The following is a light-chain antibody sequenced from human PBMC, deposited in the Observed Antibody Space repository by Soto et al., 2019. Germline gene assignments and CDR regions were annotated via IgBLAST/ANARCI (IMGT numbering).Light chain of an antibody. CDR3: AAWDASLSACV. CDR2: YNN. Sequence: QSVLTQPPSASGTAGQVVTISCSGGDSNIGSNSVYWHQHLPRMAPKLLIYYNNQRPSGVPDRFSGSRSGTSASLAIVGLRSEDEAVYYCAAWDASLSACVFGNGTKVTVL. CDR1: DSNIGSNS. J-gene: IGLJ1*01. V-gene: IGLV1-47*02.